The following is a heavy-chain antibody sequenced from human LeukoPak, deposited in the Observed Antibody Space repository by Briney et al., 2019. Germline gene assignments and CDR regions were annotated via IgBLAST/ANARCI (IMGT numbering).Heavy chain of an antibody. CDR1: GFXVTSNY. Sequence: GGSLRLSCEVSGFXVTSNYISWVRQAPGKGLEWVSVIYTGATTYYADSVKGRFTISRDTSENTLYLQMFSLSAEDTAVYYCARVALSGGDFDYWGQGTLVTVSS. V-gene: IGHV3-66*01. CDR2: IYTGATT. CDR3: ARVALSGGDFDY. D-gene: IGHD7-27*01. J-gene: IGHJ4*02.